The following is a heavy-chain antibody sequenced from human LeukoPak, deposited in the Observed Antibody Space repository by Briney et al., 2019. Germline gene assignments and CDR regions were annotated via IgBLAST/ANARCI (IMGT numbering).Heavy chain of an antibody. V-gene: IGHV4-59*01. CDR1: GGSISSYY. D-gene: IGHD6-19*01. CDR3: ARDSGSSGWYNYYYYYYMDV. Sequence: SETLSLTCTVSGGSISSYYWSWIRQPPGKGLEWIGYIYYSGSTNYNPSLKSRVTISVDPSKNQFSLKLSSVTAADTAVYYCARDSGSSGWYNYYYYYYMDVWGKGTTVTVSS. J-gene: IGHJ6*03. CDR2: IYYSGST.